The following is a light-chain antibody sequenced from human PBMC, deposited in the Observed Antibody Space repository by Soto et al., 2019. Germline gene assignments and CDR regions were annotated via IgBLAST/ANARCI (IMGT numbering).Light chain of an antibody. V-gene: IGLV3-21*04. CDR3: QVWDSNVV. CDR1: NIGGKS. CDR2: YDT. J-gene: IGLJ2*01. Sequence: SSELTQPPSVSVAPGKTARITCGGNNIGGKSVHWYQQKPGQAPVLVISYDTDRPSGIPERFSGSNYDNTATLTISRVEAGDEADYYCQVWDSNVVFGGGTKVTVL.